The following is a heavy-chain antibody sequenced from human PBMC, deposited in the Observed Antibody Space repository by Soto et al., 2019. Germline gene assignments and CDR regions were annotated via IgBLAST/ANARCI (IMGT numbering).Heavy chain of an antibody. J-gene: IGHJ4*02. D-gene: IGHD3-22*01. V-gene: IGHV3-11*03. CDR3: ARLGSYYYDSSGFDY. CDR2: ISSSSSYT. Sequence: GGSLRLSCAASGFTFSDYYMSWIRQAPGKGLEWVSYISSSSSYTNYADSVKGRFTISRDNAKNSLYLQMNSLRAEDTAVYYCARLGSYYYDSSGFDYWGQGTLVTVSS. CDR1: GFTFSDYY.